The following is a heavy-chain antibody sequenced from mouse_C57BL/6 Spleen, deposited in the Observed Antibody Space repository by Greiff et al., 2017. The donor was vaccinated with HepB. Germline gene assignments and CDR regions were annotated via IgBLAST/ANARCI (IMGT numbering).Heavy chain of an antibody. J-gene: IGHJ2*01. CDR2: IDPSDSYT. CDR3: ARSALGPYFDY. V-gene: IGHV1-59*01. CDR1: GYTFTSYW. Sequence: VQLQQPGAELVRPGTSVKLSCKASGYTFTSYWMHWVKQRPGQGLEWIGVIDPSDSYTNYNQKFKGKATLTVDTSSSTAYMQLSSLTSEDSAVYYGARSALGPYFDYWGQGTTLTVSS. D-gene: IGHD1-2*01.